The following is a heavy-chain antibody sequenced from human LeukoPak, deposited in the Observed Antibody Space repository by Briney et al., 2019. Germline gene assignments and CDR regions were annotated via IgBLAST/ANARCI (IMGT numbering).Heavy chain of an antibody. J-gene: IGHJ4*02. D-gene: IGHD1-26*01. CDR1: GGSISSGGYY. V-gene: IGHV4-30-2*01. CDR3: ARDESYSGSYYVDY. Sequence: SQTLSLTCTVSGGSISSGGYYWSWIRQPPGKGLEWIGYIYHSGSTNYNPSLKSRVTMSVDTSKNQFSLKLSSVTAADTAVYYCARDESYSGSYYVDYWGQGTLVTVSS. CDR2: IYHSGST.